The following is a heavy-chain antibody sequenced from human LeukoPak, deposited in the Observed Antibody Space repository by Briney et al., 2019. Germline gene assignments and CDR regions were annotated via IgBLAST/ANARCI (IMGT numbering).Heavy chain of an antibody. CDR1: GFSISNYW. CDR3: ARRYCSGGSCHFDY. J-gene: IGHJ4*02. D-gene: IGHD2-15*01. Sequence: PGGSLRLSCVASGFSISNYWMGWARQAPGKGLEWVSVIYSGGSTYYADSVKGRFTISRDNSKNTLYLQMNSLRAEDTAVYYCARRYCSGGSCHFDYWGQGTLVTVSS. V-gene: IGHV3-53*01. CDR2: IYSGGST.